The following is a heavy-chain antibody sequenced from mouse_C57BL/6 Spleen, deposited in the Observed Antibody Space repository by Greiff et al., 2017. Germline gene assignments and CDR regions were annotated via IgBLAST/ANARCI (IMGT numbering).Heavy chain of an antibody. D-gene: IGHD1-1*01. V-gene: IGHV1-15*01. J-gene: IGHJ2*01. CDR2: IDPETGGT. Sequence: VQLQQSGAELVRPGASVTLSCKASGYTFTDYEMHWVKQTPVHGLEWIGAIDPETGGTAYNQKFKGKAILTADKSSSTAYMELRSLTSEDSAVYYCTRWAYGSSYDFEYWGQGTTLTVSS. CDR3: TRWAYGSSYDFEY. CDR1: GYTFTDYE.